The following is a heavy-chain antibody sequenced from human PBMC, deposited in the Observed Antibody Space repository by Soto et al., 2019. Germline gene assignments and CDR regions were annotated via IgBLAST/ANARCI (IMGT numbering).Heavy chain of an antibody. CDR2: ISWNSGNI. CDR1: GFTFDDYA. CDR3: AKDSRDYDFWSGQDSDAFDI. D-gene: IGHD3-3*01. J-gene: IGHJ3*02. V-gene: IGHV3-9*01. Sequence: EVQLVESGGGLVQPGRSLRLSCAASGFTFDDYAMHWVRQAPGKGLEWVSGISWNSGNIGYADSVKGRFTISRDNAKNSLYLQMNSLRAEDTALYYCAKDSRDYDFWSGQDSDAFDIWGQGTMVTVSS.